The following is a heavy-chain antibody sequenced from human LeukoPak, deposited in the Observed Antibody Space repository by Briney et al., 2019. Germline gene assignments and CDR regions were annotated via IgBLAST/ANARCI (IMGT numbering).Heavy chain of an antibody. Sequence: SETLSLTCAVYGGSFSGYYWSWIRQPPGKGLEWIGEINHSGSTNYNPSLKSRVTISVDTSKNQFSLKLSSVTAADTAVYYCARPPNIRTPNWFDYWGKGTLVTVSS. V-gene: IGHV4-34*01. D-gene: IGHD7-27*01. CDR2: INHSGST. CDR1: GGSFSGYY. J-gene: IGHJ4*02. CDR3: ARPPNIRTPNWFDY.